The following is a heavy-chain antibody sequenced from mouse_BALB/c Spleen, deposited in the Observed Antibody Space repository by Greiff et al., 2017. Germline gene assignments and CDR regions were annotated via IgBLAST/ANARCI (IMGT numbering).Heavy chain of an antibody. V-gene: IGHV3-8*02. CDR3: ARANDYDDGLDY. J-gene: IGHJ4*01. CDR1: GYSITSGY. Sequence: VQLQQSGPSLVKPSQSLSLTCSATGYSITSGYWNWVRKFPGHKLEYMGYISYSGGTYNNPSIKSRNSTTPDTSKNKYYMQLNTVNTEDTATDYYARANDYDDGLDYWGQGTSVTVSS. CDR2: ISYSGGT. D-gene: IGHD2-4*01.